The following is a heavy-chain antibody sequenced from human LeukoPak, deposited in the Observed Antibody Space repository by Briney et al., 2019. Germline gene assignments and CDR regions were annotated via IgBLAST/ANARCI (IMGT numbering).Heavy chain of an antibody. V-gene: IGHV1-69*04. CDR2: IIPILGIA. Sequence: SVKVSCKASGGTFSSYTISWVRQAPGQGLEWMVRIIPILGIANYAQKFQGRVTITADKSTSTAYMELSSLRSEDTAVYYCARESPSSSWTFDYWGQGTLVTVSS. CDR3: ARESPSSSWTFDY. D-gene: IGHD6-13*01. J-gene: IGHJ4*02. CDR1: GGTFSSYT.